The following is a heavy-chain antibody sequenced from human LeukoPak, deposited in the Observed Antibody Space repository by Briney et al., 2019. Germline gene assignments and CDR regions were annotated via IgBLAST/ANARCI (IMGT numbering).Heavy chain of an antibody. D-gene: IGHD2-2*01. CDR1: GYTFTGYY. Sequence: ASVKVSCKPSGYTFTGYYMHWVRQAPGQGLEWMGWINPNSGGTNYAQKFQGRVTMTRDTSISTAYMELSRLRSDDTAVYYCARSRVPAAHNWFDPWGQGTLVTVSS. CDR3: ARSRVPAAHNWFDP. J-gene: IGHJ5*02. V-gene: IGHV1-2*02. CDR2: INPNSGGT.